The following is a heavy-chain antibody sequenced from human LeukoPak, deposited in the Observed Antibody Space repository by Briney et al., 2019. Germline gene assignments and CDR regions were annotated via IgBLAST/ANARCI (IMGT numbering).Heavy chain of an antibody. CDR2: IYYSGST. J-gene: IGHJ4*02. CDR3: ARARDTDMGLFDD. V-gene: IGHV4-59*01. Sequence: SETLSLTCTVSGGSISGYYWSWIRQPPGKGLEWIGYIYYSGSTKYNPSLKSRITTSVDTSNNQFSLNLTSVTAADTAVYYCARARDTDMGLFDDWRQGPVVSVSS. D-gene: IGHD5-18*01. CDR1: GGSISGYY.